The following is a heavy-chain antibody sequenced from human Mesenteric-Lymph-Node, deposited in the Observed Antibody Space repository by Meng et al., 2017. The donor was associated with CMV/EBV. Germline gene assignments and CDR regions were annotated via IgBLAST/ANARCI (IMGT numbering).Heavy chain of an antibody. V-gene: IGHV3-73*01. CDR1: GFTFSGSA. Sequence: GGSLRLSCAASGFTFSGSAMHWVRQASGKGLEWVGRIRSKANSYATAYAASVKGRFTISRDDSKNTAYLQINSLKTEDTAVYYCARDGAGGTVATTFDYWGQGTLVTVSS. CDR2: IRSKANSYAT. D-gene: IGHD5-12*01. CDR3: ARDGAGGTVATTFDY. J-gene: IGHJ4*02.